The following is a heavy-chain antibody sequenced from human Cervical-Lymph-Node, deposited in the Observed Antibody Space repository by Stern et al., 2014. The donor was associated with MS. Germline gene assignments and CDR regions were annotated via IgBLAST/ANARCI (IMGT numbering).Heavy chain of an antibody. CDR1: GHTTTSYG. CDR2: ISAHNGNT. Sequence: QVQLVQSGAEVKKPGASVKVSCKASGHTTTSYGITWVRQAPGQGLERMGWISAHNGNTNYEQKFQGRVTMTTDTSTSTAYMELRSLRSDDTAVYFCATFIPTSGTFNWWGQGTLVTVSS. J-gene: IGHJ4*02. V-gene: IGHV1-18*01. D-gene: IGHD1-1*01. CDR3: ATFIPTSGTFNW.